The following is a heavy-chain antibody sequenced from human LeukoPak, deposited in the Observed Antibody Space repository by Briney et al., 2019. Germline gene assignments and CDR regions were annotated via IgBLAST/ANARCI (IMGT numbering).Heavy chain of an antibody. CDR3: AREPYYYDSSGYYYLRDYFDY. CDR1: GFTFNNYW. V-gene: IGHV3-7*01. D-gene: IGHD3-22*01. Sequence: GGSLRLSCAASGFTFNNYWMTWVRQAPGKGLEWVASIRDDGSAKYYVDSVKGRFTISRDDAKNSLSLQMNSLRAEDTAVYYCAREPYYYDSSGYYYLRDYFDYWGQGTLVTVSS. J-gene: IGHJ4*02. CDR2: IRDDGSAK.